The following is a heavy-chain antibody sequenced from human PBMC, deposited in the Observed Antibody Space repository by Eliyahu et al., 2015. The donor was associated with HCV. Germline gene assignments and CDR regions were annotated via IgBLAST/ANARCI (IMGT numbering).Heavy chain of an antibody. J-gene: IGHJ4*02. CDR3: ARGGTSVALQLSDY. CDR2: VSAHXGYT. Sequence: QIHLVQSGGEVKKPGASVRVSCXASGFXFTTYGFTWVRXAPGQGLXWRGWVSAHXGYTNYAQKFQDRVTMNTDTSTNTVYLELRSLTTDDTAVYFCARGGTSVALQLSDYWGQGTPVTVSS. CDR1: GFXFTTYG. D-gene: IGHD1-1*01. V-gene: IGHV1-18*01.